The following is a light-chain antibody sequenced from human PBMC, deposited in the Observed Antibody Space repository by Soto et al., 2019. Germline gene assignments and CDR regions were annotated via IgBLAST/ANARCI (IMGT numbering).Light chain of an antibody. V-gene: IGKV4-1*01. CDR3: QQYYGSPRT. J-gene: IGKJ1*01. Sequence: DIVLTQSPASLTASLGERATINCKSSQSVFFSSTNKTYLAWYQQKAGQSPKLLISWASTRGSGVPDRFSGSGSGTDFTLTISSLQAEDVAVYYCQQYYGSPRTFGQGTKVEIK. CDR1: QSVFFSSTNKTY. CDR2: WAS.